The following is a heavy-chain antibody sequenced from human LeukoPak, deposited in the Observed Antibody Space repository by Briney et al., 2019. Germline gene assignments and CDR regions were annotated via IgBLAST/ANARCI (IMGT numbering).Heavy chain of an antibody. D-gene: IGHD5-24*01. CDR1: GFTFSSHG. CDR2: ISPNGVIT. CDR3: AKDDAWLQYGN. V-gene: IGHV3-23*01. J-gene: IGHJ4*02. Sequence: GGSLTLSCAASGFTFSSHGMNWGRQAPGPGLESVSGISPNGVITYYADSVKCRFTISRDNSKGTVYLQMNSLRPDDTAVYYCAKDDAWLQYGNWGRGTLVTVSA.